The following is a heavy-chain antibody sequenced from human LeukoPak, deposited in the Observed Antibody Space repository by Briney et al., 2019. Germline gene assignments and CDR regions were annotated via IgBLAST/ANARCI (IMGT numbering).Heavy chain of an antibody. J-gene: IGHJ4*02. V-gene: IGHV1-18*01. CDR3: ARGSYYDFWSGLHTTPPFDY. Sequence: ASVKVPCKASGYTFTSYGISWVRQAPGQGLEWMGWISAYNGNTNYAQKLQGRVTMTTDTSTSTAYMELRSLRSDDTAVYYCARGSYYDFWSGLHTTPPFDYWGQGTLVTASS. CDR2: ISAYNGNT. D-gene: IGHD3-3*01. CDR1: GYTFTSYG.